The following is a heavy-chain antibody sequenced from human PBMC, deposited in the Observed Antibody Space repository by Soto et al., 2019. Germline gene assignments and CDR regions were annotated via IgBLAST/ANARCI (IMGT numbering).Heavy chain of an antibody. CDR2: ISAYNGNT. Sequence: ASVKVSCKASGYTFTNYGISWVRQAPGQGLEWMGWISAYNGNTNYAQKLQGRVTMTTDTSTSTAYMELRSLRSDDTAVYYCARDVEGYSSGPRARYTWFDPWGQGTLVTVSS. CDR1: GYTFTNYG. D-gene: IGHD6-19*01. V-gene: IGHV1-18*01. CDR3: ARDVEGYSSGPRARYTWFDP. J-gene: IGHJ5*02.